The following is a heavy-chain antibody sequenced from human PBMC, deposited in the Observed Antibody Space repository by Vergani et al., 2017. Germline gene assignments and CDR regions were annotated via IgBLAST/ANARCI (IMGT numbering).Heavy chain of an antibody. Sequence: QVQLQESGPGLVKSSETLSLTCSVSFDSIRNLYCNWIRQPPGKGLEWIGSIPYSENTNYNPSLKTRVTISVDTSKTHFSLTLTSVTAADTAVYYCSSDTHSGQRADRWGQGILVTVTS. J-gene: IGHJ5*02. CDR1: FDSIRNLY. CDR2: IPYSENT. D-gene: IGHD6-19*01. CDR3: SSDTHSGQRADR. V-gene: IGHV4-59*11.